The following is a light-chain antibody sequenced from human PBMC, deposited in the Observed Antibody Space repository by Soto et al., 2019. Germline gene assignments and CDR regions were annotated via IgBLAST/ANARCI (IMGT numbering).Light chain of an antibody. CDR2: EVS. Sequence: QSVLTQPASVSGSPGQSITLSCTGTSSNVGGYHYVSWYQQHPGKAPKLMIYEVSNRPSGISNRFSGSKSGNTASLTLSGRQAEDEADYDCRSYTSSSTLVVGGGTKVTVL. J-gene: IGLJ2*01. V-gene: IGLV2-14*01. CDR1: SSNVGGYHY. CDR3: RSYTSSSTLV.